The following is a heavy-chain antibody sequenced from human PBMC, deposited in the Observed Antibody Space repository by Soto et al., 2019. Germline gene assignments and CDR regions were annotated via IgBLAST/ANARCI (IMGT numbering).Heavy chain of an antibody. CDR2: ISWNSGSI. CDR1: GFTFDDYA. D-gene: IGHD5-12*01. V-gene: IGHV3-9*01. CDR3: ASSIVATWYFDY. Sequence: EVQLVESGGGLVQPGRSLRLSCAASGFTFDDYAMHWVRQAPGKGLEWVSGISWNSGSIGYADSVKGRFTISRDNAKNSLYLQMNSLRAEDTASYYCASSIVATWYFDYWGQGTLVTVSS. J-gene: IGHJ4*02.